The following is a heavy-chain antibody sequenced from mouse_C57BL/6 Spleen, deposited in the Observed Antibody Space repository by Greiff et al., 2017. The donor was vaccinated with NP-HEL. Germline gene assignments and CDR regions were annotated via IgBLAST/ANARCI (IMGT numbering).Heavy chain of an antibody. CDR1: GYAFSSYW. Sequence: VQLQQSGAELVKPGASVKISCKASGYAFSSYWMNWVKQRPGKGLEWIGQIYPGDGDTNYNGKFKGKATLTADKSSSTAYMQLSSLTSADSAVYCCARRGAAWYFDVWGTGTTGTVSS. CDR3: ARRGAAWYFDV. V-gene: IGHV1-80*01. CDR2: IYPGDGDT. J-gene: IGHJ1*03.